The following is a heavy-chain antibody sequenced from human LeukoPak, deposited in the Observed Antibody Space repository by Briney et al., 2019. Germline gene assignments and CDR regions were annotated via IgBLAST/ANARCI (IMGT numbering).Heavy chain of an antibody. D-gene: IGHD3-10*01. CDR1: GFSFSDYH. V-gene: IGHV3-48*01. CDR2: TSSSSTTI. J-gene: IGHJ4*02. CDR3: AKAAGYGSGSYYPDY. Sequence: PGGSLRLSCAASGFSFSDYHMNWVRQAPGKGLEWVSYTSSSSTTIFYADSVKGRFTISRDNSKNTLYLQMNSLRAEDTAVYYCAKAAGYGSGSYYPDYWGQGTLVTVSS.